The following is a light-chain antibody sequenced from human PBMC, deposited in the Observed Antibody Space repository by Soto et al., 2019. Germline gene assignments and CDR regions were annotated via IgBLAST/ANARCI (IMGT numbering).Light chain of an antibody. CDR1: QSLRNNY. J-gene: IGKJ4*01. V-gene: IGKV3-20*01. Sequence: EIVLTQSPGTLSLTPGERATLSCRASQSLRNNYLAWYQQKPGQTPRLLIHSASSRATGIPDRFSGSGSGTDFTLTISRLEPEDFAVYYCQQFNNSPLTFGGGTKVEIK. CDR3: QQFNNSPLT. CDR2: SAS.